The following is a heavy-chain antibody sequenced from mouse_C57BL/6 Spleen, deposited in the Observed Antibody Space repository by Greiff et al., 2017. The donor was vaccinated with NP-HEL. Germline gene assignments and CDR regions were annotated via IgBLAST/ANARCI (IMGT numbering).Heavy chain of an antibody. D-gene: IGHD2-5*01. CDR1: GYAFSSYW. J-gene: IGHJ4*01. CDR3: ASLYSNPYYYAMDY. Sequence: VKLMESGAELVKPGASVKISCKASGYAFSSYWMNWVKQRPGKGLEWIGQIYPGDGDTNYNGKFKGKATLTADKSSSTAYMQLSSLTSEDSAVYFCASLYSNPYYYAMDYWGQGTSVTVSS. CDR2: IYPGDGDT. V-gene: IGHV1-80*01.